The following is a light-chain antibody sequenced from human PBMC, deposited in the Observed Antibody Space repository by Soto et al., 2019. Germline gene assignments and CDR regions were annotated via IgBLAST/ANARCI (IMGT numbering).Light chain of an antibody. J-gene: IGLJ1*01. CDR1: SNDVGGYNY. CDR3: SSYATSSPYV. V-gene: IGLV2-14*01. Sequence: QSALTQPASVSGSPGQSITISCTGTSNDVGGYNYVSWYQQHPGKAPKLVIYEVSHRPSGISDRFSGSKSGNTASLTISGLKVEDEADYYCSSYATSSPYVFGAGTKLTVL. CDR2: EVS.